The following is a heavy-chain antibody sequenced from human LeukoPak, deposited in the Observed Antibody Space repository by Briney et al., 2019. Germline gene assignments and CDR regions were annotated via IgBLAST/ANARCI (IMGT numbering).Heavy chain of an antibody. CDR2: IIPTFGTA. V-gene: IGHV1-69*05. J-gene: IGHJ3*02. D-gene: IGHD2-15*01. Sequence: ASVKVSCKASGGTFSSYAISWVRQAPGQGLEWMGRIIPTFGTANYAQKFQGRGTITTDESTSTAYMELSSLRSEDTAVYYCARDPTANLGYCSGGSCYSGGGDAFDIWGQGTMVTVSS. CDR1: GGTFSSYA. CDR3: ARDPTANLGYCSGGSCYSGGGDAFDI.